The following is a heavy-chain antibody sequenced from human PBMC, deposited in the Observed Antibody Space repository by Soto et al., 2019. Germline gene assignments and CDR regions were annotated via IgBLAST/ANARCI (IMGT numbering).Heavy chain of an antibody. CDR2: IYPGDSDT. V-gene: IGHV5-51*01. J-gene: IGHJ5*02. CDR3: AGAEDGGIPMVRGVVIADGPNWFGP. CDR1: GYSFTSYW. Sequence: GESLKISCKGSGYSFTSYWIGWVRQMPGKGLEWMGIIYPGDSDTRYSPSFQGQVTISADKSISTAYLQCSSLKASDTAMYYFAGAEDGGIPMVRGVVIADGPNWFGPWGPGTLVTV. D-gene: IGHD3-10*01.